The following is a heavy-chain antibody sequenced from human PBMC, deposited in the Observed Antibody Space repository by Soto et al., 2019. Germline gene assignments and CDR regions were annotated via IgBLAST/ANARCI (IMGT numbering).Heavy chain of an antibody. CDR2: IYYSGST. CDR1: GGSINSGDYY. D-gene: IGHD3-22*01. V-gene: IGHV4-30-4*01. CDR3: ARDWYYSDSTGYYHDVFDI. Sequence: TVSGGSINSGDYYWSWIRQPPGKGLEWIGYIYYSGSTYYNPSLKSRITISVGTSKNQFSLKLSSVTAADTAVYYCARDWYYSDSTGYYHDVFDIWGQGTMVT. J-gene: IGHJ3*02.